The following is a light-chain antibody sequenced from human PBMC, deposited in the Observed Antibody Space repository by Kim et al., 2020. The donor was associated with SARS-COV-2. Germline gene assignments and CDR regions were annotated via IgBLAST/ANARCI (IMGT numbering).Light chain of an antibody. J-gene: IGKJ5*01. CDR3: QQTYSA. CDR1: QNIGNY. Sequence: DIQITQSPSSLSASVGDRVTITCRASQNIGNYLNWYQQKPGKAPKLLIYGATSLQSGVPSRFSGSGSGTDFTLTINTLQPEDFATYYCQQTYSAFGQGTRLEIK. V-gene: IGKV1-39*01. CDR2: GAT.